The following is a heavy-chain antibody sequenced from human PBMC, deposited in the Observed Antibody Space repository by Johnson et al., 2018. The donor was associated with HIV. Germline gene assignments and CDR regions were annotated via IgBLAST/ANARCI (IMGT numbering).Heavy chain of an antibody. CDR1: GFTFSSYD. CDR3: ARDGRDLVTRGSVDV. D-gene: IGHD3-9*01. J-gene: IGHJ3*01. Sequence: VQLVESGGGLVQPGGSLRLSCAASGFTFSSYDIPWVRQATGKGLESVSPLGPAADTYYPGSVKGRFTVSRENAKNSLYLQMNSLRAEDTAVYYCARDGRDLVTRGSVDVWGQGTVVTVSS. V-gene: IGHV3-13*01. CDR2: LGPAADT.